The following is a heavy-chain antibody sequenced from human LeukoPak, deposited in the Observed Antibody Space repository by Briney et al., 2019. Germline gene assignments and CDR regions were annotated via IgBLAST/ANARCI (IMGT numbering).Heavy chain of an antibody. Sequence: PSETLSLTCTVSGDSISSGGYYWSWIRQHPGKGLEWIGYIYYSGSTYYNPSLKSRVTISVDTSKNQFSLKLSSVTAADTAVYYCASTHCSSTSCYGYYYYYMDVWAKGPRSPSP. D-gene: IGHD2-2*01. J-gene: IGHJ6*03. CDR1: GDSISSGGYY. V-gene: IGHV4-31*03. CDR2: IYYSGST. CDR3: ASTHCSSTSCYGYYYYYMDV.